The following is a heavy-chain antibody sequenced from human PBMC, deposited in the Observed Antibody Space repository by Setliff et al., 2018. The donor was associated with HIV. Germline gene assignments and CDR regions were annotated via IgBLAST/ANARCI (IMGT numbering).Heavy chain of an antibody. CDR2: MSPKSGNT. CDR1: GYTFTRYG. D-gene: IGHD6-19*01. V-gene: IGHV1-8*02. CDR3: ARREQWLVAFNYYYYMDA. J-gene: IGHJ6*03. Sequence: EASVKVSCKASGYTFTRYGINWVRQATGQGLQWMGWMSPKSGNTGYARKFQGRVSMTRNTAISTAYMELSSLISEDTAVYYCARREQWLVAFNYYYYMDAWGKGTTVTVSS.